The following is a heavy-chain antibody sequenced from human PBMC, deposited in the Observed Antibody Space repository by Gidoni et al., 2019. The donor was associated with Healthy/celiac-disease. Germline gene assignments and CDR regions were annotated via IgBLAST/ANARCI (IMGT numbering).Heavy chain of an antibody. Sequence: EVQLVESGGGLVKPGGSLSLSCAASGFTFSSYSMNWVRQAPGKGLEWVSSISSSSSYIYYADSVKGRFTISRDNAKNSLYLQMNSLRAEDTAVYYCAREDGDYASNDYWGQGTLVTVSS. CDR1: GFTFSSYS. CDR3: AREDGDYASNDY. CDR2: ISSSSSYI. J-gene: IGHJ4*02. V-gene: IGHV3-21*01. D-gene: IGHD4-17*01.